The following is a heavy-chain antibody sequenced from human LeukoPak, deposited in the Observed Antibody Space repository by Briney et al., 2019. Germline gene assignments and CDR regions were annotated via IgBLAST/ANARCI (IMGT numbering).Heavy chain of an antibody. CDR1: GGSISTSSYY. CDR3: ARPVGDYDRDYFDD. V-gene: IGHV4-39*01. CDR2: IYYKGNT. Sequence: PSETLSLTCTVSGGSISTSSYYWGWIRQSPGKGLDWIGSIYYKGNTHYNPSLESRVTISIDTSKNQFSLNLSSVTAADTAVYYCARPVGDYDRDYFDDWGQGILVTVSS. D-gene: IGHD4-17*01. J-gene: IGHJ4*02.